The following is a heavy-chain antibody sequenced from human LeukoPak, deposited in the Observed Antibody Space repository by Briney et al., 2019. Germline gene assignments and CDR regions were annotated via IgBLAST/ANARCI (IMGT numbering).Heavy chain of an antibody. CDR2: IKQDGSEK. CDR3: ARDFNWGIFDY. J-gene: IGHJ4*02. Sequence: GGSLRLSCAASGFTFSSYWMNWVRQAPGKGLEWVANIKQDGSEKYYVDSVTGRFSISRDNAKNSLYLQMDSLRAEDTAVYYCARDFNWGIFDYWGQGILVTVSS. V-gene: IGHV3-7*01. CDR1: GFTFSSYW. D-gene: IGHD7-27*01.